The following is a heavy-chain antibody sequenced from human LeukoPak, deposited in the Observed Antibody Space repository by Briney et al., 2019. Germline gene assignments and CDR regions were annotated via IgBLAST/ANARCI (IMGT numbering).Heavy chain of an antibody. CDR1: GYTFTSYD. CDR3: ARGPSFTAKRYYYYGMDV. V-gene: IGHV1-8*01. Sequence: ASVKVSCKASGYTFTSYDINWVRQATGQGLEWMGWMNPNSGNTGYAQKFQGRVTMTRNTSISTAYMELSSLRSEDTAVYYCARGPSFTAKRYYYYGMDVWGQGTTVTVSS. D-gene: IGHD2-21*02. J-gene: IGHJ6*02. CDR2: MNPNSGNT.